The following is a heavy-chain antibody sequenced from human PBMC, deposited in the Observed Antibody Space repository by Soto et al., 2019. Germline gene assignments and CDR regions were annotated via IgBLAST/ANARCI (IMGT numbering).Heavy chain of an antibody. CDR3: ARGTYSGSYSPYYFDY. V-gene: IGHV4-59*01. CDR2: SYYSGST. Sequence: PSETLSLTCTVSGGSISSYYWSWIRQPPGKGLEWIGCSYYSGSTNYNPSLKSRVTISVDTSKNQFSLKLSSVTAADTAVYYCARGTYSGSYSPYYFDYWGQGTLVTVSS. CDR1: GGSISSYY. D-gene: IGHD1-26*01. J-gene: IGHJ4*02.